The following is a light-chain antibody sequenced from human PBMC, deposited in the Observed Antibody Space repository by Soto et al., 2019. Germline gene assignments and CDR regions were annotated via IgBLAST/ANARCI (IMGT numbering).Light chain of an antibody. CDR1: QRVSSN. CDR3: QQYNNWPRT. V-gene: IGKV3-15*01. CDR2: GAS. Sequence: EIVMTQSPATLSVSPGERATVSCRASQRVSSNLAWYQQKPAQAPRLLIYGASTRATGIPARFSGSGSGTEFTLTIGSLQSEDFAVYYCQQYNNWPRTFGQGTKLEIK. J-gene: IGKJ2*01.